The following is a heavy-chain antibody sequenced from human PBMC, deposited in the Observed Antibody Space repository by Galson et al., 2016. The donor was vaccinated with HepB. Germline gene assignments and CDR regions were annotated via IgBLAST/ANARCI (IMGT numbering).Heavy chain of an antibody. J-gene: IGHJ3*02. Sequence: PALVKPTQTLTLTCTFSGFSLRTNGMCVSWIRQPPGKALEWLARIDWDNNEYRSPSLRTRLTISKDTSKNQVVLTMTNLDPEDTATYYCARTPRYRRGDGFDGFDIWGQGTMVTVSS. V-gene: IGHV2-70*11. CDR1: GFSLRTNGMC. D-gene: IGHD2-21*01. CDR3: ARTPRYRRGDGFDGFDI. CDR2: IDWDNNE.